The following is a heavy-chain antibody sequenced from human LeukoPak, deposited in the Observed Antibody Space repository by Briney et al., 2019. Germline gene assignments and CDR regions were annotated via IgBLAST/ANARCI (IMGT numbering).Heavy chain of an antibody. V-gene: IGHV4-61*02. CDR2: IYTSGST. CDR3: AREASMVRGVITNRAYYYYYYMDV. CDR1: GGSISSGSYY. J-gene: IGHJ6*03. D-gene: IGHD3-10*01. Sequence: SETLSLTCTVSGGSISSGSYYWSWIRQPAGKGLEWIGRIYTSGSTNYNPSLKSRVTISVDTSKNQFSLKLSCVTAADTAVYYCAREASMVRGVITNRAYYYYYYMDVWGKGTTVTISS.